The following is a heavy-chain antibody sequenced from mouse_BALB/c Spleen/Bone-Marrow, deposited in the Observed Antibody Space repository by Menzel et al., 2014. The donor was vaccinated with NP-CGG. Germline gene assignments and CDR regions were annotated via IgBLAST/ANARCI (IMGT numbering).Heavy chain of an antibody. J-gene: IGHJ2*01. D-gene: IGHD2-4*01. Sequence: EVQGVESGGGLVQPGGSLKLSCAASGFTFSSYGMSWVRQTPDKRLELVATINSNGGSTYYPDSLKGRFTISRDNAKNTLYLQMSSLKSEDTAMYYCVRGKNYDYDYWGQGTTLTVSS. CDR2: INSNGGST. CDR1: GFTFSSYG. V-gene: IGHV5-6-3*01. CDR3: VRGKNYDYDY.